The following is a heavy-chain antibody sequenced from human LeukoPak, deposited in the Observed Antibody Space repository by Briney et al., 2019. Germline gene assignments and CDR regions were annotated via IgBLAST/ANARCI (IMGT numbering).Heavy chain of an antibody. CDR3: TRGRSGSYYSPNYYYYYYMDV. CDR1: GFTFGDYA. CDR2: IRSKAYGGTK. Sequence: GGSLRLSCTASGFTFGDYAMSWVRQAPGKGLEWVGFIRSKAYGGTKEYAASVKGRFTISRDDSKSIAYLQMNSLKTEDTAVYYCTRGRSGSYYSPNYYYYYYMDVWGKGTTVTISS. D-gene: IGHD1-26*01. J-gene: IGHJ6*03. V-gene: IGHV3-49*04.